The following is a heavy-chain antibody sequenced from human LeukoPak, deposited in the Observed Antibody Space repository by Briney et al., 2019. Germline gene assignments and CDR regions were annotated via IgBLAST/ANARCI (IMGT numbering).Heavy chain of an antibody. J-gene: IGHJ4*02. Sequence: GGSLRLSCAASGFTFSSYGMSWVRQAPGKGLEWVSAISGSGGSTYYADSVKGRFTISRDNSKNTLYLQMNSLRAEDTAVYYCAKISSLLWFGELRDYFDYWGQGTLVTVSS. CDR3: AKISSLLWFGELRDYFDY. CDR2: ISGSGGST. D-gene: IGHD3-10*01. V-gene: IGHV3-23*01. CDR1: GFTFSSYG.